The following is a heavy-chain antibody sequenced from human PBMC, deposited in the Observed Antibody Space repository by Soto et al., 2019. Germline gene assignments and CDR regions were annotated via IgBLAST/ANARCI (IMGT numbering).Heavy chain of an antibody. CDR2: INPLSGIP. J-gene: IGHJ4*02. D-gene: IGHD2-15*01. V-gene: IGHV1-69*09. CDR1: GGTFVRHV. Sequence: QVQLVQSGAEVKKPESSVKVSCKTSGGTFVRHVISWVRQAPGQGPEWMGKINPLSGIPNYAQKFQDRVTFNAETDSSTAYMELSSLRSDDTAVYYCTTPVCAATWGSPSHHVDHWGQGTLVTASS. CDR3: TTPVCAATWGSPSHHVDH.